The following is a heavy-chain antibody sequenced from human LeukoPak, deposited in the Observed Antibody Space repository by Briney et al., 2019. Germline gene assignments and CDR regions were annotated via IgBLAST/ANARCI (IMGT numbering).Heavy chain of an antibody. J-gene: IGHJ6*02. CDR1: GDTFTGYY. CDR2: INPNSGGT. Sequence: ASVKVSCKASGDTFTGYYMHWVRQAPGQGLEWMGWINPNSGGTNYAQKFQGRVTMTRDTSISTAYMELSRLRSDDTAVYYCARARPGYYSSGSYYYYGMDVWGQGTTVTVSS. CDR3: ARARPGYYSSGSYYYYGMDV. V-gene: IGHV1-2*02. D-gene: IGHD3-10*01.